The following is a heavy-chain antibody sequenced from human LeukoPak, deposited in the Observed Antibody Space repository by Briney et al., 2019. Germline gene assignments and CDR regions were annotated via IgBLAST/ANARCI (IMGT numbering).Heavy chain of an antibody. D-gene: IGHD3-10*01. J-gene: IGHJ5*02. CDR3: ARGYGSGSHTMFDP. CDR2: IIPIFGTA. Sequence: SVKVSCKASGGTFSSYAISWVRQAPGQGLEWMGGIIPIFGTANYAQKFQGRVTITADESTSAAYMELSSLRSEDTAVYYCARGYGSGSHTMFDPWGQGTLVTVSS. CDR1: GGTFSSYA. V-gene: IGHV1-69*01.